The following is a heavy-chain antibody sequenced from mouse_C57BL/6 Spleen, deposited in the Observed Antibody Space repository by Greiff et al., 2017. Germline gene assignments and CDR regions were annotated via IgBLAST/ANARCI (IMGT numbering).Heavy chain of an antibody. CDR1: GFTFTDYY. J-gene: IGHJ4*01. CDR2: IRNKANGYTT. D-gene: IGHD2-3*01. Sequence: EVKVVESGGGLVQPGGSLSLSCAASGFTFTDYYMSWVRQPPGKALEWLGFIRNKANGYTTEYSASVKGRFTISRDNSQSILYLQMNALRAEDSATYYCARSLYDGYYDYYAMDDWGQGTSVTVSS. V-gene: IGHV7-3*01. CDR3: ARSLYDGYYDYYAMDD.